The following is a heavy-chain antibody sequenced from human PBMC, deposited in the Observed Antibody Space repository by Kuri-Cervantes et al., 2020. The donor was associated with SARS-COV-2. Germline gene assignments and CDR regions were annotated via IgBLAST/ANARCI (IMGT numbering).Heavy chain of an antibody. J-gene: IGHJ4*02. CDR2: IHDSGST. Sequence: SETLSLTCTVSGGSVSSGSYYWSWTRQPPGKGLEWIGDIHDSGSTNHNAFVKSRVAISLDTSKNLFSLKLTSVTAADTAIYYCARAVSRLVHPPGTFDFWGQGTLVTVSS. CDR1: GGSVSSGSYY. V-gene: IGHV4-61*03. CDR3: ARAVSRLVHPPGTFDF. D-gene: IGHD6-19*01.